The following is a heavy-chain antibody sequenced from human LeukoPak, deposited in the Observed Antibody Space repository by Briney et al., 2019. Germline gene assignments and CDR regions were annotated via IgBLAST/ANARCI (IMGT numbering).Heavy chain of an antibody. Sequence: SSETLSLTCAVYGGSFSGYYWSWIRQPPGKGLEWIGEINHSGSTNYNPSLKSRVTISVDTSKNQFSLKLSSVTAADTAVYYCARGAYSSSEHYYYGMDVWGQGTTVTVSS. CDR3: ARGAYSSSEHYYYGMDV. J-gene: IGHJ6*02. CDR2: INHSGST. D-gene: IGHD6-6*01. CDR1: GGSFSGYY. V-gene: IGHV4-34*01.